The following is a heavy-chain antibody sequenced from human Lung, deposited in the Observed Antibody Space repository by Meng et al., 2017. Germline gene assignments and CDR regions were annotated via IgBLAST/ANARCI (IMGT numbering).Heavy chain of an antibody. CDR3: ARGPTTMAHDFDY. CDR2: INHSGST. CDR1: GGSFSDYY. Sequence: QGQLQRWGAGLLKPSETLSRTCVVSGGSFSDYYWSWIRQPPGKGLEWIGEINHSGSTNYNPSLESRATISVDTSQNNLSLKLSSVTAADSAVYYCARGPTTMAHDFDYWGQGTLVTVSS. J-gene: IGHJ4*02. V-gene: IGHV4-34*01. D-gene: IGHD4-11*01.